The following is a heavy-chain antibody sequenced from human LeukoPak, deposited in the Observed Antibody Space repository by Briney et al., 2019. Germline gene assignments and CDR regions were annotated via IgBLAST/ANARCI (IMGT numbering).Heavy chain of an antibody. J-gene: IGHJ4*02. Sequence: ASVKVSCKASGYTFTGYYMHWVRQAPGQGLEWMGWINPNSGGTNYAQKFQGRVTMTRDTSISTAYMELRSLRSDDTAVYYCARDLIFEHYYDSSIGEYYFDYWGQGTLVTVSS. V-gene: IGHV1-2*02. CDR3: ARDLIFEHYYDSSIGEYYFDY. CDR1: GYTFTGYY. D-gene: IGHD3-22*01. CDR2: INPNSGGT.